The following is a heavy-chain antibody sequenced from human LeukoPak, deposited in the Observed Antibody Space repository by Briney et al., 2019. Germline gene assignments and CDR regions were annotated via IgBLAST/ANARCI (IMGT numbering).Heavy chain of an antibody. D-gene: IGHD5-12*01. CDR1: GGSISSSSYY. CDR3: ARSEGYGILGPTPNWFDP. Sequence: SETLSLTCTVSGGSISSSSYYWGWIRPPPGKGLEWIGSIYYSGSTYYNPSLKSRVTISVDTSKNQFSLKLSSVTAADTAVYYCARSEGYGILGPTPNWFDPWGQGTLVTVSS. CDR2: IYYSGST. J-gene: IGHJ5*02. V-gene: IGHV4-39*01.